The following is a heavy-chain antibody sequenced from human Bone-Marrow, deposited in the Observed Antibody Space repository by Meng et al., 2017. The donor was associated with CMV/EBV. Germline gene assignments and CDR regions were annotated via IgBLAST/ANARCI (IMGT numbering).Heavy chain of an antibody. D-gene: IGHD1-26*01. V-gene: IGHV1-69*05. CDR1: GYIFISYE. J-gene: IGHJ4*02. CDR2: IIPIFGTA. CDR3: ARGVSGSYASHFDY. Sequence: SVKVSCKASGYIFISYEIHWVRQAPGQGLEWMGGIIPIFGTANYAQKFQGRVTITTDESTSTAYMELSSLRSEDTAVYYCARGVSGSYASHFDYWGQGTLVTVSS.